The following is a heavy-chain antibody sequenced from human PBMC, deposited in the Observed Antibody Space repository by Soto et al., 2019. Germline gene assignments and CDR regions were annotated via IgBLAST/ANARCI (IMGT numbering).Heavy chain of an antibody. CDR1: GFTFSSYS. CDR2: ISSSSSYI. CDR3: ARDSKTFGVYYMDV. D-gene: IGHD3-3*01. V-gene: IGHV3-21*01. Sequence: GGSLRLSCAASGFTFSSYSMSWVRQAPGKGLEWVSSISSSSSYIYYADSVKGRFTISRDNAKNSLYLQMNSLRAEDTAVYYCARDSKTFGVYYMDVRGKGTTVTVSS. J-gene: IGHJ6*03.